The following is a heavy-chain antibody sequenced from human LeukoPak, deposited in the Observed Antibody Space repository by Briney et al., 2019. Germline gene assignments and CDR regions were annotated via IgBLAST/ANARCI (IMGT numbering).Heavy chain of an antibody. CDR3: ARDKDEALDY. J-gene: IGHJ4*02. V-gene: IGHV3-30-3*01. Sequence: PGRSLRLSCAASGFTFSSYAMHWVCQAPGKGLEWVAVISYDGSNKYYADSVKGRFTISRDNSKNTLYLQMNSLRAEDTAVYYCARDKDEALDYWGQGTLVTVSS. CDR1: GFTFSSYA. CDR2: ISYDGSNK.